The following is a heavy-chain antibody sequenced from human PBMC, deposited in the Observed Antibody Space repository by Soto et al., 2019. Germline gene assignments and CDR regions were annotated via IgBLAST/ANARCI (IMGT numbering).Heavy chain of an antibody. V-gene: IGHV4-30-4*01. D-gene: IGHD3-10*01. CDR2: IYYSGST. CDR1: GGSISSGDYY. CDR3: AREGWFGELRGSPYYYYGMDV. J-gene: IGHJ6*02. Sequence: PSEALSLTCTVSGGSISSGDYYWSWIRKPPGKGLEWIGYIYYSGSTYYNPSLKSRVTISVDTSKNQFSLKLSSVTAADTAVYYCAREGWFGELRGSPYYYYGMDVWGQGTTVTVSS.